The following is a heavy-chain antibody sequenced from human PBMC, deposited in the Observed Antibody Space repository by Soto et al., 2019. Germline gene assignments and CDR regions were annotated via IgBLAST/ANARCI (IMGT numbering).Heavy chain of an antibody. V-gene: IGHV3-66*01. CDR2: IYSGGST. CDR1: GFTVSSNY. J-gene: IGHJ3*02. CDR3: ARIYGDFAFDI. D-gene: IGHD4-17*01. Sequence: EVQLVESGGGLVQPGGSLRLSCAASGFTVSSNYMSWVRQAPGKGLEWVSVIYSGGSTYYADSVKGRFTISRDNSKNTLYLQMNSLRVEDTAVYYCARIYGDFAFDIWGQGTMVTVSS.